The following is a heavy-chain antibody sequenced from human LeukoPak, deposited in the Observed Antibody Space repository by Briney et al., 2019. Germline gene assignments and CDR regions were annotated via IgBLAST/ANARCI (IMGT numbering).Heavy chain of an antibody. V-gene: IGHV4-39*01. CDR1: GGSISSSRHY. J-gene: IGHJ5*02. Sequence: SETLSLTCTVSGGSISSSRHYWGWIRQPPGKGLEWIGSMFYSGTAYYNASLKSRVTISVDTSKNQFPLKVTSVTAADTAVYYCARHTDSSGWYRAWFDPWGQGTLVTVSS. D-gene: IGHD6-19*01. CDR2: MFYSGTA. CDR3: ARHTDSSGWYRAWFDP.